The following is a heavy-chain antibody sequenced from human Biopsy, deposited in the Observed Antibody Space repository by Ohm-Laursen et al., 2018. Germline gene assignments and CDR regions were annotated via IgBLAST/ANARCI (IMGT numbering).Heavy chain of an antibody. D-gene: IGHD6-19*01. CDR2: INPDSGVT. CDR3: ARDKYRSWDYFDN. Sequence: SVKVSCKASGYTFSGYYMHWVRQAPGQGLEWMGWINPDSGVTNYAQKFQGRVTMTRDTSISTAYMELSRLGSDDTAVYYCARDKYRSWDYFDNWGQGSLVTVSS. V-gene: IGHV1-2*02. CDR1: GYTFSGYY. J-gene: IGHJ4*02.